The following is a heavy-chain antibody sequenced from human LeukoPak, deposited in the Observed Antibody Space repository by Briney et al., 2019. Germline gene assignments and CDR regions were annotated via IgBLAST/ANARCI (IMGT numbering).Heavy chain of an antibody. J-gene: IGHJ4*02. CDR2: ISYDGSNK. CDR1: GFTFSSYA. V-gene: IGHV3-30-3*01. CDR3: ATSPVEGGDY. Sequence: PGRSLRLSCAASGFTFSSYAMHWVRQAPGKGLEWVAVISYDGSNKYYADSVKGRFTISRDNSKNTLYLQMNSLRAEDTAVYYCATSPVEGGDYWGQGTLVTVSS. D-gene: IGHD3-16*01.